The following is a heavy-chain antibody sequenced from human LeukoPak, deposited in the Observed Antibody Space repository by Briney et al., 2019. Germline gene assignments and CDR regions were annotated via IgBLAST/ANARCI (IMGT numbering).Heavy chain of an antibody. V-gene: IGHV3-30-3*01. Sequence: GGSLRLSCAASGFTFSSYAMHWVRQAPGKGLEWVAVISYDGSNKYYADSVKGRFTISRDNSKNTLYLQMNSLRAEDTAVYYCAGYCSGGSCSDNFDYWGQGTLVTVSS. D-gene: IGHD2-15*01. CDR3: AGYCSGGSCSDNFDY. CDR1: GFTFSSYA. J-gene: IGHJ4*02. CDR2: ISYDGSNK.